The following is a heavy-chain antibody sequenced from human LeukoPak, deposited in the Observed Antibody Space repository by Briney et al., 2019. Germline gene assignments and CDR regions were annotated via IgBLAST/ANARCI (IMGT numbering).Heavy chain of an antibody. V-gene: IGHV3-66*01. Sequence: GGSLRLSCAASGFTFSDYYMSWVRQAPGKGLEWVSVIYSGGSTYYADSVKGRFTISRDNSKNTLYLQMNSLRAEDTAVYYCASEMFDPWGQGTLVTVSS. CDR3: ASEMFDP. CDR2: IYSGGST. J-gene: IGHJ5*02. CDR1: GFTFSDYY.